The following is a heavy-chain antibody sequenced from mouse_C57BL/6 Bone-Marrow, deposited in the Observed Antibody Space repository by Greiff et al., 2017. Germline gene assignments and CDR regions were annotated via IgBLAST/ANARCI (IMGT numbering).Heavy chain of an antibody. J-gene: IGHJ4*01. Sequence: VMLVESGPGLVAPSQSLSITCTVSGFSLTSYGVHWVRQPPGKGLEWLVVIWSDGSTTYNSALKSSMGISKDNSKSQVFLKMNSLQTDDTAMYYCARHDPLSTVVAPDAMDYWGQGTSVTVSS. CDR1: GFSLTSYG. D-gene: IGHD1-1*01. V-gene: IGHV2-6-1*01. CDR3: ARHDPLSTVVAPDAMDY. CDR2: IWSDGST.